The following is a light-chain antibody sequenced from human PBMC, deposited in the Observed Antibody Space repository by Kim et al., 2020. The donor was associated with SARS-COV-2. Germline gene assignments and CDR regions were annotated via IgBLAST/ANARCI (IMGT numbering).Light chain of an antibody. CDR3: QQYSRSPLT. CDR1: QSVSSSY. J-gene: IGKJ4*01. CDR2: GAS. Sequence: EIVLTQSPGTLSLSPGERATLSCRASQSVSSSYLAWYQQKPDPAPRLLIYGASSRTTGIPDRFSGSGSRTVFTLTISILEPEDLAVYYWQQYSRSPLTFGGGTKVDIK. V-gene: IGKV3-20*01.